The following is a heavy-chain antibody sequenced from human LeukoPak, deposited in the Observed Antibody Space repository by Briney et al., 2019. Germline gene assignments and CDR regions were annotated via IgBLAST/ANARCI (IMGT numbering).Heavy chain of an antibody. CDR2: INPDTGGT. J-gene: IGHJ4*02. CDR1: GYTFTAYY. Sequence: ASVKVSCKASGYTFTAYYIHWVRQAPGQGPEWMGWINPDTGGTNYAQKFQGRVTMTRDTSINTAYMELSRLTSGDTAVFYCARDPRYSYGNNYWGQGTQVTVSS. D-gene: IGHD5-18*01. V-gene: IGHV1-2*02. CDR3: ARDPRYSYGNNY.